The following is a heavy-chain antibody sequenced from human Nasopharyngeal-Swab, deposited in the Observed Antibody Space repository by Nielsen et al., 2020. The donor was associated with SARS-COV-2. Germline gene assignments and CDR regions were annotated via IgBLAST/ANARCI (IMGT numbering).Heavy chain of an antibody. D-gene: IGHD5-18*01. Sequence: WIRQPPGKGLEWVAVIWYDGSNKYYADSVKGRFTISRDNSKNTLYLQMNSLRAEDTAVYYRARVPGDTAMASDYWGQGTLVTVSS. CDR3: ARVPGDTAMASDY. CDR2: IWYDGSNK. V-gene: IGHV3-33*01. J-gene: IGHJ4*02.